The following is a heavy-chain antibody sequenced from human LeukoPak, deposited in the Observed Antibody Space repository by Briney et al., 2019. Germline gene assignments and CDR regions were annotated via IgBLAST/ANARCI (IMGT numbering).Heavy chain of an antibody. D-gene: IGHD2-15*01. Sequence: GGSLRLSCAASGFTFSSYSMNWVRQAPGKGLEWVSSISTTGTYTDYADSVKGRFTISRDNTKNSVFLQMNGLKAEDTAVYYCARIQTSSGASHYYFDYWGQGSLVTVSS. CDR3: ARIQTSSGASHYYFDY. CDR1: GFTFSSYS. J-gene: IGHJ4*02. V-gene: IGHV3-21*01. CDR2: ISTTGTYT.